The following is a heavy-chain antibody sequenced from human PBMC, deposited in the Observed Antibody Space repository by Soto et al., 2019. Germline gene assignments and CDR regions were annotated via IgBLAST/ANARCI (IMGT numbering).Heavy chain of an antibody. J-gene: IGHJ6*02. D-gene: IGHD3-3*01. Sequence: QVQLVQSGAEVKKPGSSVKVSCKASGGTFSSYAISWVRQAPGQGLEWMGGLIPIFGTAHYAQKCQGRVTITADESSSTAYMKLSSLRSEDTAVYYCARNYDFSFYPGMDVWGQGTTVTVSS. CDR2: LIPIFGTA. CDR1: GGTFSSYA. CDR3: ARNYDFSFYPGMDV. V-gene: IGHV1-69*12.